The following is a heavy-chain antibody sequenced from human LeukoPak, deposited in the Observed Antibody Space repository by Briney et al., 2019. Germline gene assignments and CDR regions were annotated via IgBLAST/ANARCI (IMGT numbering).Heavy chain of an antibody. V-gene: IGHV3-53*04. CDR3: ARGRYDILTGYPHYFDY. Sequence: GGSLRLSCAASGFTVSSNYMSWVRQAPGKGLEWVSVIYSGGSTYYADSVKGRFTISRHNSKNTLYLQMNSLRAEDTAVYYCARGRYDILTGYPHYFDYWGQGTLVTV. J-gene: IGHJ4*02. CDR2: IYSGGST. D-gene: IGHD3-9*01. CDR1: GFTVSSNY.